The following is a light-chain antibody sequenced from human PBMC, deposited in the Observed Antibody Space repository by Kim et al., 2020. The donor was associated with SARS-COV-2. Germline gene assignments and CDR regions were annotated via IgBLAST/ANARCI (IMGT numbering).Light chain of an antibody. V-gene: IGKV1-33*01. J-gene: IGKJ4*01. CDR2: DAS. CDR3: QQYQNLPRT. CDR1: LGISKY. Sequence: VYVGDRVTISCQARLGISKYFNWYQQRPGKAPKLLISDASTLETEVPSRFSGSGSGTDFTFTIRSLQPEDAATYHCQQYQNLPRTFGGGTTVEIK.